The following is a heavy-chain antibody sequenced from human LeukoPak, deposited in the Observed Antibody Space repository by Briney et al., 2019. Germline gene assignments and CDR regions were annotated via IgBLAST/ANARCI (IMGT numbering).Heavy chain of an antibody. J-gene: IGHJ3*01. CDR1: GFTFSSYS. CDR2: ISSSSSYI. V-gene: IGHV3-21*04. Sequence: PGGSLRLSCAASGFTFSSYSMNWVRQAPGKGLEWVSSISSSSSYIYYADSVKGRFTISRDNSKNTLYLQMNSLRAEDTAVYHCAKEANYYVSGSYFSLWGQGTKVTVSS. CDR3: AKEANYYVSGSYFSL. D-gene: IGHD3-10*01.